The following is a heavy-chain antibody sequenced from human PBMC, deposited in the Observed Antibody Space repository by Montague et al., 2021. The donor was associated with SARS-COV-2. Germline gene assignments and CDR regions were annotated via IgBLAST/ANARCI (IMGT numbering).Heavy chain of an antibody. J-gene: IGHJ6*03. CDR1: GGSFITYS. CDR2: IHHGGST. Sequence: SETLSLTCAFHGGSFITYSWNWIRQPPGKGLEWIGEIHHGGSTNYNPSLKSRVTISADTSKNQFSLKLTSVAAADTAVYYCARLGDGVVPSPILGVGPYYSYYYMDVWGKGTTVTVSS. V-gene: IGHV4-34*01. CDR3: ARLGDGVVPSPILGVGPYYSYYYMDV. D-gene: IGHD3-10*01.